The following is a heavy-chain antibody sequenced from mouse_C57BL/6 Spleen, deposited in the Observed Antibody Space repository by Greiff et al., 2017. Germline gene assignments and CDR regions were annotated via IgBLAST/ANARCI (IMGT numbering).Heavy chain of an antibody. J-gene: IGHJ4*01. CDR3: TTNWDEDAMDY. D-gene: IGHD4-1*02. Sequence: QVQLQQSGAELVRPGASVTLSCKASGYTFTDYEMHWVKQTPVHGLEWIGAIDPETGGTAYNQKFKGKAILTADKSSSTAYMELRSLTSEDSAVYYCTTNWDEDAMDYWGQGTSVTVSS. CDR2: IDPETGGT. V-gene: IGHV1-15*01. CDR1: GYTFTDYE.